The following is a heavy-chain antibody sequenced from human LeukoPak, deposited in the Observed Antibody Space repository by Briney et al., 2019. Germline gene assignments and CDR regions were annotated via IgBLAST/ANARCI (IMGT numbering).Heavy chain of an antibody. J-gene: IGHJ4*02. CDR3: AGYSSSWPFDY. CDR2: IYYSGST. CDR1: GGSISSSSYY. D-gene: IGHD6-13*01. V-gene: IGHV4-39*07. Sequence: SETLSLTCTVSGGSISSSSYYWGWIRQPPGKGLEWIGSIYYSGSTYYNPSLKSRVTISVDTSKNQFSLKLSSVTAADPAVYYCAGYSSSWPFDYWGQGTLVTVSS.